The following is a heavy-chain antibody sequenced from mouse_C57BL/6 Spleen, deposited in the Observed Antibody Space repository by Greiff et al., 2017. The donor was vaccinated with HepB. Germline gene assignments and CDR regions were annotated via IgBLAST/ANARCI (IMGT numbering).Heavy chain of an antibody. J-gene: IGHJ1*03. V-gene: IGHV5-6*01. Sequence: EVKLKESGGDLVKPGGSLKLSCAASGFTFSSYGMSWVRQTPDKRLEWVATISSGGSYTYYPDSVKGRFTISRDNAKNTLYLQMSSLKSEDTAMYYCAGPHWYFDVWGTGTTVTVSS. CDR1: GFTFSSYG. CDR2: ISSGGSYT. CDR3: AGPHWYFDV.